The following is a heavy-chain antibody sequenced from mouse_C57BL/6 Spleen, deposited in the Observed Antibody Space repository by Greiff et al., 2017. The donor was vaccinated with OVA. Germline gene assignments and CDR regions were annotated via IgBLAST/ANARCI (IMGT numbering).Heavy chain of an antibody. Sequence: QVQLQQPGAELVMPGASVKLSCKASGYTFTSYWMHWVKQRPGQGLEWIGEIDPSDSYTKYNQKVKGKSTLTVDKYSSTAYMQLSSLTSEDSAVYYCARGGNDYDFYWYFDVWGTGTTVTVSS. CDR2: IDPSDSYT. CDR1: GYTFTSYW. J-gene: IGHJ1*03. V-gene: IGHV1-69*01. CDR3: ARGGNDYDFYWYFDV. D-gene: IGHD2-4*01.